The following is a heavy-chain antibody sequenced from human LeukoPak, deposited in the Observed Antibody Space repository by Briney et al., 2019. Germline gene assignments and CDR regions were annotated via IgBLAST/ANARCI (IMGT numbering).Heavy chain of an antibody. V-gene: IGHV3-21*01. CDR3: ARDLKGSRDGYNLLY. CDR1: GFTFSSYS. D-gene: IGHD5-24*01. Sequence: KSGGSLRLSCAASGFTFSSYSMNWVRQAPGKGLEWVSSISSSSSYIYYADSVKGRFTISRDNAKNPLYLQMNSLRAEDTAVYYCARDLKGSRDGYNLLYWGQGTLVTVSS. J-gene: IGHJ4*02. CDR2: ISSSSSYI.